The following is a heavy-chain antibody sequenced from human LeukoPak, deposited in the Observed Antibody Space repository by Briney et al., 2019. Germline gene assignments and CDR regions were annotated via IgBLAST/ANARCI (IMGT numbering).Heavy chain of an antibody. CDR3: AKHMRATNTYSFFGLDV. D-gene: IGHD1-26*01. Sequence: GGSLRLSCAATGFTFKDYGMHWVRQPPGKGLEWVSSINWNGGGTDYADSVKGRFTISRDNAKNSLYLQLSSLRPEDTALYYCAKHMRATNTYSFFGLDVWGQATTVTVSS. CDR1: GFTFKDYG. CDR2: INWNGGGT. J-gene: IGHJ6*02. V-gene: IGHV3-9*01.